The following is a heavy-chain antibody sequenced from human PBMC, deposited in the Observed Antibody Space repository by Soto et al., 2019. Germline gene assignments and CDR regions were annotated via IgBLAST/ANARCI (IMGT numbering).Heavy chain of an antibody. D-gene: IGHD3-22*01. CDR1: GFTFSSYA. CDR3: AKVTMIVVVINFDY. CDR2: ISGSGGST. V-gene: IGHV3-23*01. J-gene: IGHJ4*01. Sequence: LRLSCAASGFTFSSYAMSWVRQAPGKGLEWVSAISGSGGSTYYADSVKSRFTISRDNSKNTLYLQMNSLRAEDTAVYYCAKVTMIVVVINFDYWGHGTLVPVSS.